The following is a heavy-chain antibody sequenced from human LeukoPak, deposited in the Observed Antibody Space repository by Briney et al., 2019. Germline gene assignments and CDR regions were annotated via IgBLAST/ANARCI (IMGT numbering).Heavy chain of an antibody. CDR2: ISSSSSYI. CDR3: ARQGYIDCSSTSCLYYFDY. V-gene: IGHV3-21*01. CDR1: GFTFSSYS. D-gene: IGHD2-2*01. Sequence: GGSLRLSCAASGFTFSSYSMNWVRQAPGKGLEWVSSISSSSSYIYYADSVKGRFTISRDNAKNPLYLQMNSLRAEDTAVYYCARQGYIDCSSTSCLYYFDYWGQGALVTVSS. J-gene: IGHJ4*02.